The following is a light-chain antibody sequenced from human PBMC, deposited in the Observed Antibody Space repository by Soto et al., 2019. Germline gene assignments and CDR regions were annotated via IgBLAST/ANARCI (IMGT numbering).Light chain of an antibody. V-gene: IGKV1-39*01. CDR3: QQSYSTPPNP. J-gene: IGKJ5*01. CDR1: QSIGDS. CDR2: DVS. Sequence: EIQVTQYPSSLSASVGDRVTITCRASQSIGDSLAWYQQKPGKAPYLLISDVSSLERGVPSRFSGSGSGTEFTLTISSLQPEDFATYYCQQSYSTPPNPFGQRT.